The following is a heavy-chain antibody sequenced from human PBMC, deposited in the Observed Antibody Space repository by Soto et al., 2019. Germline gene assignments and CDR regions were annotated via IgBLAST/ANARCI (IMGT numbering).Heavy chain of an antibody. CDR2: IYYSGST. CDR1: GGSISSYY. CDR3: ARGGDCGGDCFYFDY. J-gene: IGHJ4*02. D-gene: IGHD2-21*02. Sequence: SSETLSLTCTVSGGSISSYYWSWIRQPPGKGLEWIGYIYYSGSTNYNPSLKSRVTISVDTSKNQFSLKLSSVTAADTAVYYCARGGDCGGDCFYFDYWGQGTLVTSPQ. V-gene: IGHV4-59*01.